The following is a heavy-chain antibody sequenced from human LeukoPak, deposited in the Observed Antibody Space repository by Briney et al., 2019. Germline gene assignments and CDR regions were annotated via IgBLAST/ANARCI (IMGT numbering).Heavy chain of an antibody. CDR2: IYYSGST. Sequence: SETLSLTCTVSGGSISSSTYYWGWIRQPPGKGLEWIGSIYYSGSTYYNPSLKSRLTISVDTSKNQFSLRLSSVTAADTAVYYCARGVRWLQLSYFDYWGQGTLVTVSS. V-gene: IGHV4-39*07. D-gene: IGHD5-24*01. CDR1: GGSISSSTYY. J-gene: IGHJ4*02. CDR3: ARGVRWLQLSYFDY.